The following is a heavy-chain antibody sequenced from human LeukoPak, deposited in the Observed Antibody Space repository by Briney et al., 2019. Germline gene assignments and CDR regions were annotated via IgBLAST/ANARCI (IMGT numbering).Heavy chain of an antibody. CDR3: AKDTGYSRMDY. CDR1: GFTFITYA. V-gene: IGHV3-23*01. CDR2: ISGSGGST. D-gene: IGHD6-13*01. Sequence: PGGSLRLSCVASGFTFITYAMSWVRQAPGKGLEWVSSISGSGGSTYYADSVKGRFTISRDNSKNTLYLQMNSLRAEDTAVYYCAKDTGYSRMDYWGQGTLVTVSS. J-gene: IGHJ4*02.